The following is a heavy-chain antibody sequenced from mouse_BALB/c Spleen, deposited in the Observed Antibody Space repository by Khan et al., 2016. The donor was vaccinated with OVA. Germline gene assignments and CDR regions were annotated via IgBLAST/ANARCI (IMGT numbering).Heavy chain of an antibody. CDR2: IYYSGTV. CDR3: ARDYGSLYWVFDV. CDR1: GITITSGNYR. Sequence: EVQLQESGPGLVKPSQTVSLTCTVTGITITSGNYRWSWIRQFPGNKLVWIGNIYYSGTVTSNPSLTSRTTTTRDTSKNQFFLEMNSLTAEDTATYYCARDYGSLYWVFDVWGAGTTVTVSS. J-gene: IGHJ1*01. V-gene: IGHV3-5*02. D-gene: IGHD1-1*01.